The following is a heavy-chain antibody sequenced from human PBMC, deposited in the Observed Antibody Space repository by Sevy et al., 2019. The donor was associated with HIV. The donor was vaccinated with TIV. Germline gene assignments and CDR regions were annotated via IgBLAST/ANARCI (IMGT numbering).Heavy chain of an antibody. D-gene: IGHD2-2*01. CDR1: DGSFSGYY. CDR3: ARSPPVVVVPGAPSWFDP. Sequence: SETLSLTCAVHDGSFSGYYWNWIRQLPGKGLEWIGEINGSGITYYNPSLKSRVTISVDTSKKQFSLKLNSVPAVDSAVYFCARSPPVVVVPGAPSWFDPWGQGTLVTVSS. J-gene: IGHJ5*02. V-gene: IGHV4-34*01. CDR2: INGSGIT.